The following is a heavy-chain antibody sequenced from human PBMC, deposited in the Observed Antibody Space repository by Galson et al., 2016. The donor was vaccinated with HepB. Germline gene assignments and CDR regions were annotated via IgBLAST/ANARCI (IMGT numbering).Heavy chain of an antibody. CDR2: INPTCGST. V-gene: IGHV1-46*01. CDR1: GYTFTSYQ. CDR3: ARESDTTGDF. J-gene: IGHJ4*02. D-gene: IGHD1-1*01. Sequence: SVKVSCKPSGYTFTSYQMHWLRQAPGQGLEWMGIINPTCGSTIYAEKFQGRLTMTTDKSTSTFYMDLGSLRSEDTAMYYCARESDTTGDFWGQGTLVTVSS.